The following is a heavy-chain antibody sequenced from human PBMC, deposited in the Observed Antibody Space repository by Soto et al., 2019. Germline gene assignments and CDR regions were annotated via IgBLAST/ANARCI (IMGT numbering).Heavy chain of an antibody. J-gene: IGHJ4*02. V-gene: IGHV3-23*01. D-gene: IGHD3-22*01. CDR2: ISGSGDRT. Sequence: EVQLLESGGGLVQPGGSLRLSCAASGITISNYPMSWVRQAPGKGLDWVSGISGSGDRTYYADSAKGRFTISKDISRNSLPLYLDSLGLKDTAVYFCVKDDGGYPSTAPHWGQGTLVTVSS. CDR3: VKDDGGYPSTAPH. CDR1: GITISNYP.